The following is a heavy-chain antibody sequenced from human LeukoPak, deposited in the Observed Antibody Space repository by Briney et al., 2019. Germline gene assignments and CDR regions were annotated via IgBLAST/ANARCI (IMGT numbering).Heavy chain of an antibody. CDR3: TRQPYYYGSGSYYEFWFDP. V-gene: IGHV3-73*01. D-gene: IGHD3-10*01. Sequence: GGSLRLSCAASGFTFSGSAMHWVRQASGKGLEWVGRIRSKANSYATAYAASVKGRFTISRDDSKNTAYLQMDSLKTEDTAVYYCTRQPYYYGSGSYYEFWFDPWGQGTLVTVSS. J-gene: IGHJ5*02. CDR1: GFTFSGSA. CDR2: IRSKANSYAT.